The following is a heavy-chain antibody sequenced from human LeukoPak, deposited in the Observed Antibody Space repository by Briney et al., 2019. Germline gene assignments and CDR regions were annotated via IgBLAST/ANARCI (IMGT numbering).Heavy chain of an antibody. CDR1: GFTFTSSA. Sequence: ASVKVSCKASGFTFTSSAMQWVRQARGQRLEWIGWIVVGSCDTNYAQKLQERVTITRDMTTSTAYMELSSLRSEDTAVYYCAAGTWNSGINIWGQGTLVTVSS. D-gene: IGHD3-10*01. CDR2: IVVGSCDT. J-gene: IGHJ4*02. CDR3: AAGTWNSGINI. V-gene: IGHV1-58*02.